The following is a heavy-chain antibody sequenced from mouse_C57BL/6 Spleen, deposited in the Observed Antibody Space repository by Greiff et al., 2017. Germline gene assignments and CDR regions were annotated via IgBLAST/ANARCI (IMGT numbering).Heavy chain of an antibody. V-gene: IGHV7-3*01. CDR3: ARYGYGYYFDY. D-gene: IGHD1-1*01. CDR2: IRNKANGYTT. CDR1: GFTFTDYY. J-gene: IGHJ2*01. Sequence: EVKVVESGGGLVQPGGSLSLSCAASGFTFTDYYMSWVRQPPGKALEWLGFIRNKANGYTTEYSASVKGRFTISRDNSQSILYLQMNALRAEDSATYYCARYGYGYYFDYWGQGTTLTVSS.